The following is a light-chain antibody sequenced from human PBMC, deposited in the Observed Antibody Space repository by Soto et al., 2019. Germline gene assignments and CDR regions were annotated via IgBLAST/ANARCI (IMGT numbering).Light chain of an antibody. CDR2: EVS. J-gene: IGLJ3*02. CDR3: SSYTSSSTWV. V-gene: IGLV2-14*01. Sequence: QSALTQPASVSGSPGQSITISCTGTSSDVGAYNYVSWYQQHPGKAPKLMIYEVSNRPSGVSDRFSGSRSGNTASLTISGLQAQDEYDYYCSSYTSSSTWVFGGGTKLTVL. CDR1: SSDVGAYNY.